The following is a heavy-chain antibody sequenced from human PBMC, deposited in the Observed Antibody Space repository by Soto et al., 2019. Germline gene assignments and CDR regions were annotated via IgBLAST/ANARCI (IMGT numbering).Heavy chain of an antibody. Sequence: ASVKVSCKASGYTFTGYYMHWVRQAPGQGLEWMGWINPIRGGMIQRPKFQGRVTMTRVTCISTAYMERSRRRSDGTAVYYCARDITMVRGVQGDYWGQGTLVTVSS. D-gene: IGHD3-10*01. CDR3: ARDITMVRGVQGDY. V-gene: IGHV1-2*02. CDR2: INPIRGGM. CDR1: GYTFTGYY. J-gene: IGHJ4*02.